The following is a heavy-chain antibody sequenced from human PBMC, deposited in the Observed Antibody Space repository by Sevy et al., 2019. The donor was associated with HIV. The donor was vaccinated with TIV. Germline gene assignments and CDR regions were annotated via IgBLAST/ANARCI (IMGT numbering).Heavy chain of an antibody. J-gene: IGHJ4*02. CDR1: GGSISSGGYS. CDR3: ARAYTAGWFDY. V-gene: IGHV4-30-2*01. D-gene: IGHD5-18*01. Sequence: SETLSLTCAVSGGSISSGGYSWSWIRQPPGKGLEWIGYIYHSGGTYYNPSLKSRVTISVDRSKNQFSLKLSSVTAADTAVYYCARAYTAGWFDYWGQGTLVTVSS. CDR2: IYHSGGT.